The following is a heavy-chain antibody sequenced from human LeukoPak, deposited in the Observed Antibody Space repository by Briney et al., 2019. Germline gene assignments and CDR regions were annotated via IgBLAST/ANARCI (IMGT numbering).Heavy chain of an antibody. CDR3: ARRRPYGDYGVYYFDY. V-gene: IGHV3-74*01. CDR1: GFTFSSYW. CDR2: INSVGSST. J-gene: IGHJ4*02. Sequence: GGSLRLSCAASGFTFSSYWMHWVRQAPGKGLVWVSRINSVGSSTSYADSVKGRFTISRDNAKNTLYLQMNSLRAEDTAVYYCARRRPYGDYGVYYFDYWGQGTLVTVSS. D-gene: IGHD4-17*01.